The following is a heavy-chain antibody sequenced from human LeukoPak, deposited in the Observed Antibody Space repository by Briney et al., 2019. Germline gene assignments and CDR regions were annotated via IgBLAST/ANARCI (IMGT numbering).Heavy chain of an antibody. V-gene: IGHV3-15*01. J-gene: IGHJ4*02. D-gene: IGHD1-26*01. Sequence: GGSQRLSCAASGFTFRSYGMHWVRQAPRKGLEWVGRIKRKTYDGITDYAAPVKGKFSIQRDEQRKIANEQINSLKHDDIVVYYCTAERGSYYVYWGQGILVTVSS. CDR1: GFTFRSYG. CDR2: IKRKTYDGIT. CDR3: TAERGSYYVY.